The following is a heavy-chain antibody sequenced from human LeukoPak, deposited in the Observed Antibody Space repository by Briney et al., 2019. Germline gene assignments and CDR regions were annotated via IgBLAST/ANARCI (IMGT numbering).Heavy chain of an antibody. CDR1: GGTCSSYA. CDR3: ARITKESSAFDI. V-gene: IGHV1-69*13. J-gene: IGHJ3*02. D-gene: IGHD1-20*01. Sequence: GASVKVSCKASGGTCSSYAISWVRQAPGQGLEWMGGIIPIFGTANYAQKFQGRVTITADESTSTAYMELSSLRSEDTAVYYCARITKESSAFDIWGQGTMVTVSS. CDR2: IIPIFGTA.